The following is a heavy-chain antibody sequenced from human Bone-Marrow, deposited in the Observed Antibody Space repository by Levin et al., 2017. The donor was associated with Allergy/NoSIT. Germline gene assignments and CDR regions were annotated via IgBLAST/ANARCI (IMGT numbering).Heavy chain of an antibody. CDR1: GGSVSGYY. D-gene: IGHD3-10*01. CDR2: IHYSGST. CDR3: AGEWKGGFRGLPALHAFDI. V-gene: IGHV4-59*02. Sequence: SQTLSLTCTVSGGSVSGYYWSWIRQPPGKGLEWVGSIHYSGSTIYKPSLESRVRMSVDTFGNHLSLQLMSVTAADTAVYYCAGEWKGGFRGLPALHAFDIWSQGTLVTVSS. J-gene: IGHJ3*02.